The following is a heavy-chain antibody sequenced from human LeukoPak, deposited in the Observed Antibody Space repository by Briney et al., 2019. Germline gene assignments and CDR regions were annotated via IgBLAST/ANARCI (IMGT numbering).Heavy chain of an antibody. V-gene: IGHV3-23*01. D-gene: IGHD2-15*01. CDR1: GFTFSSYA. Sequence: PGGSLRLSCAASGFTFSSYAMSWVRQAPGKGLEWVSVISGSGGDTHYADSVKGRFTISRDNSKSTLCLQMNSLRAEDTAVYYCAKQLGYCSDGSCYFPYWGQGTLVTVSS. CDR2: ISGSGGDT. J-gene: IGHJ4*02. CDR3: AKQLGYCSDGSCYFPY.